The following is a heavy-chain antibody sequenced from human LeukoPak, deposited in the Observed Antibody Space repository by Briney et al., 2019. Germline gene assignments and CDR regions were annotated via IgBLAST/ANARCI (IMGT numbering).Heavy chain of an antibody. CDR1: GYTFTGYY. D-gene: IGHD1-1*01. J-gene: IGHJ4*02. CDR2: FNPNSGGT. Sequence: ASVKVSCKASGYTFTGYYMHWVRQAPGQGLEWMGRFNPNSGGTNYAQKFQGRVTMTRDTSISTAYMELSRLGSDDTAVYYCARVERLRPPDYWGQGTLVTVSS. CDR3: ARVERLRPPDY. V-gene: IGHV1-2*06.